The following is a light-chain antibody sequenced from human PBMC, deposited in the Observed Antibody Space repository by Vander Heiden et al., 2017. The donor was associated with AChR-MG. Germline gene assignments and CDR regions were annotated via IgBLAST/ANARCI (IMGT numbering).Light chain of an antibody. J-gene: IGLJ2*01. CDR1: SLTNYF. CDR3: NSPDSSGNHLH. Sequence: SSELTQDPAVSVAFGQTVRITCQGDSLTNYFSSRSQQKPGQAPVLVMYGENNRPAGIPDRFSGSSSGHTASLTITGAQAEDEADYYCNSPDSSGNHLHFGGGTKLTVL. V-gene: IGLV3-19*01. CDR2: GEN.